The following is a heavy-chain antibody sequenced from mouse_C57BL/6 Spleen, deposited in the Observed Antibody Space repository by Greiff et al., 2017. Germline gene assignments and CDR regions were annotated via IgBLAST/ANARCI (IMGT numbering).Heavy chain of an antibody. Sequence: VQLQQSGAELVRPGASVTLSCKASGYTFTDYEMHWVKQTPVHGLEWIGAIDPETGGTAYNQKFKGKAILTADKSSSTAYMELRSLTSDDSAVYYCSQLTGTAMDDWGQGTSVTVSS. CDR3: SQLTGTAMDD. J-gene: IGHJ4*01. CDR2: IDPETGGT. D-gene: IGHD4-1*01. V-gene: IGHV1-15*01. CDR1: GYTFTDYE.